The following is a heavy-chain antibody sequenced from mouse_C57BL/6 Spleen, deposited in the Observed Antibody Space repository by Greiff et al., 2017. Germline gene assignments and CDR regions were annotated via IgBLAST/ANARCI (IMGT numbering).Heavy chain of an antibody. V-gene: IGHV1-55*01. Sequence: QVQLQQPGAELVKPGASVKMSCKASGYTFTSYWITWVKPRPGQGLEWIGDIYPGSGSTNYNEKFKSKATLTVDTASSTAYMQLSSLTSEDSAVYYCARGYYGSSHYWYFDVWGTGTTVTVSS. CDR2: IYPGSGST. J-gene: IGHJ1*03. CDR1: GYTFTSYW. CDR3: ARGYYGSSHYWYFDV. D-gene: IGHD1-1*01.